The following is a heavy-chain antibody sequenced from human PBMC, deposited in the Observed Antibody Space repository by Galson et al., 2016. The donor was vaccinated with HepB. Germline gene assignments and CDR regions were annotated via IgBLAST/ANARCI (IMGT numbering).Heavy chain of an antibody. D-gene: IGHD2-2*01. Sequence: SESLSLTCTVSGDSIRKFSYFWGWIRQPPGRGLESIGYIHYTGNTYYNPSLRGRVTMSIDTSKNEFPLNLTSVTAADTAVYFCARRDTSWYDPWGQGILVTASP. V-gene: IGHV4-39*01. CDR3: ARRDTSWYDP. CDR2: IHYTGNT. CDR1: GDSIRKFSYF. J-gene: IGHJ5*02.